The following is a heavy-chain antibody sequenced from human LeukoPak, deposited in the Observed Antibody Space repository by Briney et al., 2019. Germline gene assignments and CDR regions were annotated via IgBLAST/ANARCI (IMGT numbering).Heavy chain of an antibody. J-gene: IGHJ3*02. Sequence: QSGWSLRLSCAASGFTFSSYGMHWVRQAPGKGLEWVAVIWYDGTNTYYADSVKGRFTTSRDNSKNTLYLQMNSLRAEDTAVYYCARDFCSGGSCYPDAFDIWGQGTMVTVSS. V-gene: IGHV3-33*01. CDR2: IWYDGTNT. CDR1: GFTFSSYG. CDR3: ARDFCSGGSCYPDAFDI. D-gene: IGHD2-15*01.